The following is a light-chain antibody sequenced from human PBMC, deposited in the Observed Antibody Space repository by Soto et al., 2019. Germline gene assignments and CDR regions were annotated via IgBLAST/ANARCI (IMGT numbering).Light chain of an antibody. CDR1: SSDVGGYNY. CDR3: SSYTSSSTPYV. J-gene: IGLJ1*01. CDR2: EVS. V-gene: IGLV2-14*01. Sequence: QPALTQPASVSGSPGQSITISCTGTSSDVGGYNYVSWYQQHPGKAPKLMIYEVSNRPSGVSNRFSGSKSGNTASLTISGLQAEDEADYYSSSYTSSSTPYVFGTGTKVTVL.